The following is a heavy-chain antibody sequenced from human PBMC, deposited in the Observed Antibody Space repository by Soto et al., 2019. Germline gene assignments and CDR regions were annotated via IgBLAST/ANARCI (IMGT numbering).Heavy chain of an antibody. CDR3: VKDFDVEWLRFGRVGYYYGMDV. Sequence: PGGSLRLSCSASGFTFSSYAMHWVRQAPGKGLEYVSAISSNGGSTYYADSVKGRFTISRDNSKNTLYLQVSSLRAEDTAVYYCVKDFDVEWLRFGRVGYYYGMDVWGQGTTVTVSS. V-gene: IGHV3-64D*06. J-gene: IGHJ6*02. CDR1: GFTFSSYA. D-gene: IGHD5-12*01. CDR2: ISSNGGST.